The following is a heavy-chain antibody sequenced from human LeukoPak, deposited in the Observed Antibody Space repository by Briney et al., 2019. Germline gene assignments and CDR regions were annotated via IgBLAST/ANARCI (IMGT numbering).Heavy chain of an antibody. CDR2: IYYSGTT. J-gene: IGHJ1*01. D-gene: IGHD1-26*01. Sequence: SQTLSLTCTVSGDSISSGGYYWSWIRQHPGKGLEWIGYIYYSGTTYYNPSLRSRDTISVDTSENQFSLKLSSVTAADTAVYYCARTNAVGSTSEYFQYWGQGTLVSVSS. CDR1: GDSISSGGYY. V-gene: IGHV4-31*03. CDR3: ARTNAVGSTSEYFQY.